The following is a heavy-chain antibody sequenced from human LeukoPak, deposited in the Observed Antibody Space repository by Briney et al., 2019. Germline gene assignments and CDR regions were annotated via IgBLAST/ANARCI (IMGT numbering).Heavy chain of an antibody. V-gene: IGHV1-69*13. Sequence: GASVKVSCKASGGTFSSYAISWVRQAPGQGLEWMGGIIPIFCTANYAQKFQGRVTITADESTSTAYMELSSLRSEDTAVYYCARAGPRRNSSSWYGDYYYYYMDVWGKGTTVTVSS. CDR2: IIPIFCTA. CDR3: ARAGPRRNSSSWYGDYYYYYMDV. CDR1: GGTFSSYA. J-gene: IGHJ6*03. D-gene: IGHD6-13*01.